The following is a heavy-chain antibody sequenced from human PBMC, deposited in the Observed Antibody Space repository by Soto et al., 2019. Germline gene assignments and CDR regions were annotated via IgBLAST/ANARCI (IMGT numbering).Heavy chain of an antibody. CDR3: ARVLSYYDSSGYSILWRFDP. CDR2: IYYSGST. J-gene: IGHJ5*02. D-gene: IGHD3-22*01. Sequence: ETLCLTRPVSGGSISSYYWSWIRQPPGKGLEWIGYIYYSGSTNYNPSLKSRVTISVDTSKNQFSLKLSSVTAADTAVYYCARVLSYYDSSGYSILWRFDPWGQGTLVTVS. V-gene: IGHV4-59*01. CDR1: GGSISSYY.